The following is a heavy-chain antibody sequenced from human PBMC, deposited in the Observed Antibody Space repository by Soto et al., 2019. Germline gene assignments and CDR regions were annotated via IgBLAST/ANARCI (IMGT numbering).Heavy chain of an antibody. CDR3: ARRWELPSPHYYYYYGMDS. CDR2: IIPIFGTA. J-gene: IGHJ6*02. V-gene: IGHV1-69*13. Sequence: SVKVSCKASGGTFSSYAISWVRQAPGQGLEWMGGIIPIFGTANYAQKFQGRVTITADESTSTAYMELSSLRSEDTAVYYCARRWELPSPHYYYYYGMDSWGQGTPVTVSS. D-gene: IGHD1-26*01. CDR1: GGTFSSYA.